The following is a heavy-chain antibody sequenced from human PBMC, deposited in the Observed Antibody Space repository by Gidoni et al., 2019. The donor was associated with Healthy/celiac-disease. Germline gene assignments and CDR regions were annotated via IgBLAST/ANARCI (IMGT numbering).Heavy chain of an antibody. Sequence: EVQLVESGGGLVQPGGSLRLSCAASGFTFSSYWMSWVRQAPGKGLEWVDNIKQDGSEKYYVDSVKGRFTISRDNAKNSLYLQMNSLRAEDTAVYYCARGSGYDSLYYYGMDVWGQGTTVTVSS. CDR2: IKQDGSEK. CDR1: GFTFSSYW. V-gene: IGHV3-7*01. D-gene: IGHD5-12*01. CDR3: ARGSGYDSLYYYGMDV. J-gene: IGHJ6*02.